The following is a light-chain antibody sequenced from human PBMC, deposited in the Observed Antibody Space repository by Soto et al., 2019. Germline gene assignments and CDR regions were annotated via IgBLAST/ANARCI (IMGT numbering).Light chain of an antibody. Sequence: EIVLTQSPGTLSLSPGEGATLSCRASQSVSSNYLAWYQQKPGQAPRLLIYGASSRATGIPDRFSGSGSGTDFTLTITGLQPDDFATYYCQQHNDYTPVTFGQGTKLEIK. J-gene: IGKJ2*01. CDR3: QQHNDYTPVT. CDR2: GAS. V-gene: IGKV3-20*01. CDR1: QSVSSNY.